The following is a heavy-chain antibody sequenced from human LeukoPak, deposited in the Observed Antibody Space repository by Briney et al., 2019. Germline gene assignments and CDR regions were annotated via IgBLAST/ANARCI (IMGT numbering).Heavy chain of an antibody. D-gene: IGHD3-10*01. V-gene: IGHV3-21*01. CDR2: ISSSSSYI. CDR1: GFTFSSYS. J-gene: IGHJ4*02. Sequence: GGSLRLSCAASGFTFSSYSMNWVRQAPGKGLEWVSSISSSSSYIYYADSVKGRFTISRDNAKNSLYLQMNSLRAEDTAVYYCARGTSMVRGVIMSYWGQGTLVTVSS. CDR3: ARGTSMVRGVIMSY.